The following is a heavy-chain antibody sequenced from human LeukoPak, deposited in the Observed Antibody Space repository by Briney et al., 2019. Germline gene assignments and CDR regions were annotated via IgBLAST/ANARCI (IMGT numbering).Heavy chain of an antibody. CDR1: GFTFNYYA. Sequence: GGSLRLSCAASGFTFNYYAMSWVRQAPGKGLEWVSGISDNEGSTYYTDSVKCRFTISRDNTKNTVYLQMNNLRPDDTAVYFCARHDSFIPYWGQGTLVTVSS. CDR2: ISDNEGST. J-gene: IGHJ4*02. V-gene: IGHV3-23*01. D-gene: IGHD5-18*01. CDR3: ARHDSFIPY.